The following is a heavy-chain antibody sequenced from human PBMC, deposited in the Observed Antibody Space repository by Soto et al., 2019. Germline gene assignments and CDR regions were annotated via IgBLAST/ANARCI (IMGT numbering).Heavy chain of an antibody. J-gene: IGHJ4*01. CDR3: AICPYDTSGYYYSN. V-gene: IGHV1-3*01. CDR2: INAGNGNT. CDR1: VYTFTRYA. D-gene: IGHD3-22*01. Sequence: ASVKVSCQASVYTFTRYAMHWVRQAPGQRLEWMGWINAGNGNTKYSQKFQGRVTITRDTSASTAYMELSSLRSEDTAVYYCAICPYDTSGYYYSNWGQGTLVTVSS.